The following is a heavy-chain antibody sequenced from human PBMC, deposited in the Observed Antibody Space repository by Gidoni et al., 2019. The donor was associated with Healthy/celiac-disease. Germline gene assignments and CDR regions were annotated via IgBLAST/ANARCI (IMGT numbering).Heavy chain of an antibody. J-gene: IGHJ3*02. Sequence: QVQLVQSGAEVKKPGSSVKVSCKASGGTFSSYAISWVRQAPGQGLEWMGRIIPILGIANYAQKFQGRVTITADKSTSTAYMELSSLRSEDTAVYYCARECCSSTVFDIWGQGTMVTVSS. CDR2: IIPILGIA. D-gene: IGHD2-2*01. V-gene: IGHV1-69*04. CDR3: ARECCSSTVFDI. CDR1: GGTFSSYA.